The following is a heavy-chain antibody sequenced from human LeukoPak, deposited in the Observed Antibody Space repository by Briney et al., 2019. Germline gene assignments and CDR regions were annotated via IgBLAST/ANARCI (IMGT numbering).Heavy chain of an antibody. CDR3: ARAVRVDY. CDR1: GFTFSSDW. J-gene: IGHJ4*02. CDR2: IKQEGSEK. Sequence: GGSLRLACAPSGFTFSSDWMSCACRAPGRGLEWVGNIKQEGSEKYYVGSVKGRFTISKDNDKNSLYLQMNRLRAEDTAVYSCARAVRVDYWGQGTLVTVSS. V-gene: IGHV3-7*01.